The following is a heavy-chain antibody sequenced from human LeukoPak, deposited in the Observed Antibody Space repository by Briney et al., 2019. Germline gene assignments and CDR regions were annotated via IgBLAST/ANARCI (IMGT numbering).Heavy chain of an antibody. D-gene: IGHD3-22*01. V-gene: IGHV1-69*04. CDR2: IIPILGIA. CDR1: GGTFSSYA. J-gene: IGHJ4*02. CDR3: ATALYYYDSSGYYGQTERDY. Sequence: ASVKVSCKASGGTFSSYAISWVRQAPGQGLEWMGRIIPILGIANYAQKFQGRVTITADKSTSTAYMELSSLRSEDTAVYYCATALYYYDSSGYYGQTERDYWGQGTLVTVSS.